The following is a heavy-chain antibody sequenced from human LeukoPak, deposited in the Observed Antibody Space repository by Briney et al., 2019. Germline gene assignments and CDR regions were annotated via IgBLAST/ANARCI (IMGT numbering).Heavy chain of an antibody. CDR3: ASQPPYSSSWYPLDY. CDR2: IYYSGST. CDR1: GGSISSYY. V-gene: IGHV4-59*08. J-gene: IGHJ4*02. Sequence: PSETLSLTCTVSGGSISSYYWSWIRQPPGKGLEWIEYIYYSGSTNYNPSLKSRVTISVDTSKNQFSLKLGSVTAADTAVYYCASQPPYSSSWYPLDYWGQGTLVTVSS. D-gene: IGHD6-13*01.